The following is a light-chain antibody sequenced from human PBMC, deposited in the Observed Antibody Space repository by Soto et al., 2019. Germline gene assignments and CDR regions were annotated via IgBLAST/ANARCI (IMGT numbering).Light chain of an antibody. Sequence: QSVLTQPASVSGSPGQSITISCTGTSSDVGGYNYVSWYQQHPGKAPKLIIYDVDHRPSGISNRFSGSKSGNTASLTISGLQAEDETDYYCSSYTSSSTVVFGGGTKVTVL. V-gene: IGLV2-14*03. CDR3: SSYTSSSTVV. J-gene: IGLJ3*02. CDR2: DVD. CDR1: SSDVGGYNY.